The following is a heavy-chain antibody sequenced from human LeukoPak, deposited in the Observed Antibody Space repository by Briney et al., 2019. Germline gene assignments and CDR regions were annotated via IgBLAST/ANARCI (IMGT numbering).Heavy chain of an antibody. CDR1: GGSISSYY. Sequence: SETLSLTCTVSGGSISSYYWSWIRQPPGKGLEWIGYIYYSRSTNYNPSLKSRVTISVDTSKNQFSLKLSSVTAADTAVYYCARQYYDSSGYPPQYYYYGMDVWGQGTTVTVSS. V-gene: IGHV4-59*08. D-gene: IGHD3-22*01. CDR3: ARQYYDSSGYPPQYYYYGMDV. J-gene: IGHJ6*02. CDR2: IYYSRST.